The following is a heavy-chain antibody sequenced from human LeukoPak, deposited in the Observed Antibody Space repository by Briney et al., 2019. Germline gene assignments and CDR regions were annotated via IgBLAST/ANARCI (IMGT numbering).Heavy chain of an antibody. CDR3: ARANSSSWHNFEY. D-gene: IGHD6-13*01. J-gene: IGHJ4*02. Sequence: GGSLRLSCAASGFTFSDYTMPWVRQAPGRGLEWLAVISYDGSQKYHADSVKGRLTISRDNSANTVSLQMSSLRVEDTAVFYCARANSSSWHNFEYWGQGTLVTVSS. CDR2: ISYDGSQK. V-gene: IGHV3-30*04. CDR1: GFTFSDYT.